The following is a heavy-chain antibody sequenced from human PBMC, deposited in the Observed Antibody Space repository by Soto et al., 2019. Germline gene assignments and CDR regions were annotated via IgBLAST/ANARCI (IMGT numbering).Heavy chain of an antibody. V-gene: IGHV3-48*04. CDR3: ARSPGWAGVFDY. D-gene: IGHD3-10*01. Sequence: GGSLRLSCSASGFAFSSYAMHWVRQAPGKGLEWVSSISSSGGTTYYADSVKGRFTISRDNAKNSLYLQMNSLRAEDTAVYYYARSPGWAGVFDYWGLGTLVTVSS. CDR2: ISSSGGTT. CDR1: GFAFSSYA. J-gene: IGHJ4*02.